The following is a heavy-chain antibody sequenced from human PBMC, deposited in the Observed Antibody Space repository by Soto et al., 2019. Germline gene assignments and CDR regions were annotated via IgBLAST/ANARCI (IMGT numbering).Heavy chain of an antibody. V-gene: IGHV4-61*08. J-gene: IGHJ5*02. D-gene: IGHD6-19*01. Sequence: SETLSLTCTVSGAALSSGGYFYTWVRQPPGKGLEWLGYIYYSGGTNYNPSLKSRVTISLDKSKSQFSLRLISVTAADTAAYYCTREQSDDNYFDPWGQETLVTVPS. CDR3: TREQSDDNYFDP. CDR1: GAALSSGGYF. CDR2: IYYSGGT.